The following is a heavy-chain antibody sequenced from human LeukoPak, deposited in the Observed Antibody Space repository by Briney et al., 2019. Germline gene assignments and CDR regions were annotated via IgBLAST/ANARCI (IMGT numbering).Heavy chain of an antibody. CDR3: ARDTPGYYGSSGFSAN. CDR1: GYSISSGYY. J-gene: IGHJ4*02. D-gene: IGHD3-22*01. Sequence: PSETLSLTCAVSGYSISSGYYWGWIRPPPGKGLEWIGSIYHSGSTYYNPSLKSRVTISVDTSKNQFSLKLSSVTAADTAVYYCARDTPGYYGSSGFSANWGQGTLVTVSS. CDR2: IYHSGST. V-gene: IGHV4-38-2*02.